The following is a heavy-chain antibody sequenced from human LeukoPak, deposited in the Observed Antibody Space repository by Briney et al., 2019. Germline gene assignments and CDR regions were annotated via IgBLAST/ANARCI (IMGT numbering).Heavy chain of an antibody. CDR3: ARGYCSGGSCYSLNWFDP. CDR1: GYTFTGYY. D-gene: IGHD2-15*01. V-gene: IGHV1-69*13. CDR2: IIPIFGTA. J-gene: IGHJ5*02. Sequence: ASVKVSCKASGYTFTGYYMHWVRQAPGQGLEWMGGIIPIFGTANYAQKFQGRVTITADESTSTAYMELSSLRSEDTAVYYCARGYCSGGSCYSLNWFDPWGQGTLVTVSS.